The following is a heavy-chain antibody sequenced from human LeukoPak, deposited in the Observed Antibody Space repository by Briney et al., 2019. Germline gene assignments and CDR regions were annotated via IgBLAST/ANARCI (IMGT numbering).Heavy chain of an antibody. CDR2: VSGSGGST. D-gene: IGHD3-10*01. V-gene: IGHV3-23*01. CDR1: GFTFSSYA. Sequence: GGSLRLSCAASGFTFSSYAMSWVRQAPGKGLEWVSTVSGSGGSTYYADSVKGRFTISRDNSKNTLYLQMNSLRAEDTAVYYCAKTDYYASESYKWEYFQLWGQGTLVTVSS. CDR3: AKTDYYASESYKWEYFQL. J-gene: IGHJ1*01.